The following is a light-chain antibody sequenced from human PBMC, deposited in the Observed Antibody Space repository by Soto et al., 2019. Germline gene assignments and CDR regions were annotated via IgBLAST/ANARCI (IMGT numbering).Light chain of an antibody. CDR1: QSVSGY. CDR3: QQRSNWPPIT. J-gene: IGKJ5*01. CDR2: DAS. Sequence: EIVLSQSPATLSLSPGERATLYCRARQSVSGYLAWYQQKPGQAPRLLIYDASNRATGIPARFSGSGSGTDFTLTISSLEPEDFAVYYCQQRSNWPPITFGQGTRLEI. V-gene: IGKV3-11*01.